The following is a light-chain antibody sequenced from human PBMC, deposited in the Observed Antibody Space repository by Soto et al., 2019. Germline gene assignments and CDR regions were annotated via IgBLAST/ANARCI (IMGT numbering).Light chain of an antibody. V-gene: IGKV3-20*01. CDR3: QQYSTTPLT. J-gene: IGKJ4*01. CDR2: AAS. Sequence: EIVLTHSPATLSLSPSEIATLSCRASQSVSSYLAWYQQKPGQAPRLLIFAASSRASGIPDRFSGSGSGTDFTLTIDRLEPEDFAVYYCQQYSTTPLTFGGGTKVDIK. CDR1: QSVSSY.